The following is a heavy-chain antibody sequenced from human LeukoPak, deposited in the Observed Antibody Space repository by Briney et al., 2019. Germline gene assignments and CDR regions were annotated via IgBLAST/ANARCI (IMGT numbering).Heavy chain of an antibody. CDR2: ISSSGSTI. J-gene: IGHJ4*02. Sequence: GGSLRLSCAASGFTFSSYEMNWVRQAPGKGLEWVSYISSSGSTINYADSLKGRFTTSRDNAKNSLYLQMNSLRAEDTAVYYCARDDYSSSWYYLDYWGQETLVTVSS. V-gene: IGHV3-48*03. CDR1: GFTFSSYE. D-gene: IGHD6-13*01. CDR3: ARDDYSSSWYYLDY.